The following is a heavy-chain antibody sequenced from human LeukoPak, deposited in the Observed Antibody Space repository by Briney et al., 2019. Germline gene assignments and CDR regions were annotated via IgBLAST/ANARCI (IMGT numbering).Heavy chain of an antibody. Sequence: SETLSLTCAFYGGSFSGYYWSWIRQPPGKGLEWIGEINHSGSTNYNPSLKSRVTISVDTSKNQFSLKLSSVTAADTAVCYCARGSAHTYWGQGTLVTVSS. CDR1: GGSFSGYY. CDR2: INHSGST. V-gene: IGHV4-34*01. CDR3: ARGSAHTY. J-gene: IGHJ4*02.